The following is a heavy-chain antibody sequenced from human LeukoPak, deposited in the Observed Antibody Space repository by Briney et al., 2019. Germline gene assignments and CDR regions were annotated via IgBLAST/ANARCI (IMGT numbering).Heavy chain of an antibody. CDR1: GFTFSSYA. D-gene: IGHD3-22*01. CDR2: ISGSGGST. CDR3: AKDRIRGLYYDSSGYYFDY. Sequence: GGSLRLSCAASGFTFSSYAMSWVRQAPGKGLEWVSAISGSGGSTYYADSVKGRFTISRDNSKNTLYLQMNSLRAEDTAVYYCAKDRIRGLYYDSSGYYFDYWGQGTLVTVSS. J-gene: IGHJ4*02. V-gene: IGHV3-23*01.